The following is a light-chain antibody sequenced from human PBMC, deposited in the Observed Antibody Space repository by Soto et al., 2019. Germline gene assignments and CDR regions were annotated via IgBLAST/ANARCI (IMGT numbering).Light chain of an antibody. CDR1: SSDVGGYNY. J-gene: IGLJ2*01. CDR3: SSYTSSSTLGVV. V-gene: IGLV2-14*01. CDR2: EVS. Sequence: QSALTQPASVSGSPGQSITISCTGNSSDVGGYNYVSWYQQHPGKAPKLMIYEVSNRPSGVSNRFSGSKSGNTASLTISGLQAEDEADYYCSSYTSSSTLGVVFGGGTKVTVL.